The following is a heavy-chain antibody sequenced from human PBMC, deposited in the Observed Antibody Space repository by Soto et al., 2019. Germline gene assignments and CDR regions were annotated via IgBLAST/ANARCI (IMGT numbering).Heavy chain of an antibody. CDR2: IYPGDSDT. Sequence: GESLKISCKGSGYSFTSYWIGWVRQMPGKGLEWMGIIYPGDSDTRYSPSFQGQVTISADKSISTAYLQWSSLKASDTAIYYCARLGRGVGGYYYGMDVWGQGTTVTVSS. CDR3: ARLGRGVGGYYYGMDV. V-gene: IGHV5-51*01. CDR1: GYSFTSYW. J-gene: IGHJ6*02. D-gene: IGHD2-15*01.